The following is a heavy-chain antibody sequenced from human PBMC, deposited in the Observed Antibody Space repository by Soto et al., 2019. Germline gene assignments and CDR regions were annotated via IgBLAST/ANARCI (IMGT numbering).Heavy chain of an antibody. CDR2: ISYDGSNQ. J-gene: IGHJ6*02. D-gene: IGHD4-4*01. Sequence: VKLVESGGGVVQPGGSLRLSCAASGFTFNIYGMHWVRQAPDKGLEWVALISYDGSNQYYADSVKGRFTISRDNFKTTLFLQMNEMRAEDTALYYCVRHAKLTTVTANVGYYYGLDVWGQGTTVTVSS. V-gene: IGHV3-30*03. CDR3: VRHAKLTTVTANVGYYYGLDV. CDR1: GFTFNIYG.